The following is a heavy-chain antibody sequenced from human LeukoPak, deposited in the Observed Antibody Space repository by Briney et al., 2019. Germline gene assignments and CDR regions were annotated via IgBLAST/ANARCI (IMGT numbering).Heavy chain of an antibody. V-gene: IGHV3-23*01. CDR1: GFTFSSYA. Sequence: GGSLRLSCAASGFTFSSYAMSWVRQAPGKGLEWVSAISGSGGSTYYADSVKGRFTISRDNSKNTLYLQMNSLRAEDTAVYYCAKEAGYCTSTSCSYYFDYWGQGTLVTVSS. CDR3: AKEAGYCTSTSCSYYFDY. J-gene: IGHJ4*02. D-gene: IGHD2-2*01. CDR2: ISGSGGST.